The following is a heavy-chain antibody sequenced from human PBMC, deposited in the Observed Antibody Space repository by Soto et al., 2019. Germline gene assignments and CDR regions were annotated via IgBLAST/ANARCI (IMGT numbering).Heavy chain of an antibody. V-gene: IGHV3-23*01. Sequence: GGSLRLSCAASGFKLSNYAMSWVRQAPGKGLEWVSLISATGGGTYYADSVKGRFTISRDNSHNTLYLQVHSLTAEDTAVYYCAKDRRAGGNSAFYFDFWGQGAQVTVSS. CDR2: ISATGGGT. J-gene: IGHJ4*02. D-gene: IGHD3-16*01. CDR1: GFKLSNYA. CDR3: AKDRRAGGNSAFYFDF.